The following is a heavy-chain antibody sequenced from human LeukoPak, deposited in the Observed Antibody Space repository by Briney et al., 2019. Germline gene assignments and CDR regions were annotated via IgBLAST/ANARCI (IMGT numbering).Heavy chain of an antibody. J-gene: IGHJ6*03. D-gene: IGHD5-18*01. Sequence: PSETLSLTCTVSGGSISSSSYYWGWVRQPPGKGLEWIGSIYYSGSTYYNPSLKSRVTISVDTSKNQFSLKLSSVTAADTAVYYCARQPHSGYSYGWAYYYYYMDVWGKGTTVTVSS. CDR1: GGSISSSSYY. V-gene: IGHV4-39*01. CDR2: IYYSGST. CDR3: ARQPHSGYSYGWAYYYYYMDV.